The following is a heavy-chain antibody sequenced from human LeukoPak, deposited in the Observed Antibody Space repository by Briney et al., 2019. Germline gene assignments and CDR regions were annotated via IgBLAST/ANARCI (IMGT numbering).Heavy chain of an antibody. CDR1: GYTFTSYD. Sequence: ASVKVSCKASGYTFTSYDINWVRQATGQGLEWMGWMNPNSGNTGHAQKFQGRVTMTRNTSISTAYMELSSLRSEDTAVYYCAREFRETYYYGSGKGFDYWGQGTLVTVSS. V-gene: IGHV1-8*01. J-gene: IGHJ4*02. D-gene: IGHD3-10*01. CDR2: MNPNSGNT. CDR3: AREFRETYYYGSGKGFDY.